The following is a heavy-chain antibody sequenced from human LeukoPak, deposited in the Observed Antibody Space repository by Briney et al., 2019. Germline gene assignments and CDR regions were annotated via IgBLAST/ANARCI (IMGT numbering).Heavy chain of an antibody. CDR3: ARDFSRYSGSYVDY. V-gene: IGHV3-33*02. CDR2: IWNDGSNK. Sequence: GGSLRLSCAASGFTFSGYAMHWVRQAPGKGLEWVAVIWNDGSNKYYADSAKGRFTISRDNSKNTLFLQMNSLRAEDTAVYYCARDFSRYSGSYVDYWGQGTLVTVSS. D-gene: IGHD1-26*01. CDR1: GFTFSGYA. J-gene: IGHJ4*02.